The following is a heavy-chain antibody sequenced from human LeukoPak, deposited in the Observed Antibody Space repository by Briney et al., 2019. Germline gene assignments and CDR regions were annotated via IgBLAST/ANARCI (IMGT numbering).Heavy chain of an antibody. Sequence: PSETLSLTCTVYGGSFSGYYWSWIRQPPGKGLEWIGEINHSGSTNSNPSLKSRVTISVDTSKNQFSLKLSSVTAADTAVYYCARHNEGDVYNLELWGQGTLVTVS. J-gene: IGHJ4*02. CDR3: ARHNEGDVYNLEL. V-gene: IGHV4-34*01. D-gene: IGHD5-24*01. CDR2: INHSGST. CDR1: GGSFSGYY.